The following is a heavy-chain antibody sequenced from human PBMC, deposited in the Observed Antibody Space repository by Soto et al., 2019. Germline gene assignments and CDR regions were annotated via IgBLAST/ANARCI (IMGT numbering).Heavy chain of an antibody. CDR2: IRRKANSYAT. CDR3: TRSFRWDDYWCGSLDV. D-gene: IGHD3-3*01. Sequence: PGGSLRLSCAGSWFTFSGSAMPWVRQAPGKGLEWVGRIRRKANSYATAYAASVKGRFTISRDDSKNTAYLQMNSLKTEDTAVYYCTRSFRWDDYWCGSLDVWGQGTTVTVSS. CDR1: WFTFSGSA. J-gene: IGHJ6*02. V-gene: IGHV3-73*01.